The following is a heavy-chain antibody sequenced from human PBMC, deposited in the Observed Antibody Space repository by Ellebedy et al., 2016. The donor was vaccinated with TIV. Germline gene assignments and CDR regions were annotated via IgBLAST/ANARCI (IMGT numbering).Heavy chain of an antibody. Sequence: GESLKISCAASGFTFSSYSMNWVRQAPGKGLEWVSSISSSSSYIYYADSVKGRFTISRDNAKNSLYLQMNSLRAEDTAVYYCARDHHTAMGSFDYWGQGTLVTVSS. CDR3: ARDHHTAMGSFDY. CDR2: ISSSSSYI. J-gene: IGHJ4*02. V-gene: IGHV3-21*01. CDR1: GFTFSSYS. D-gene: IGHD5-18*01.